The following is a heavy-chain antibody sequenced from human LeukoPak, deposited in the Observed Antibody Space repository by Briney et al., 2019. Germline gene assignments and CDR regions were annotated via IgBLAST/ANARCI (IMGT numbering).Heavy chain of an antibody. V-gene: IGHV3-21*01. J-gene: IGHJ2*01. Sequence: GGSLRLSCEASGFTISSYYMTWVRQAPGKGLEWVSSISLRSAYIYYADSLKGRFTVSRDDAKNSLFLQMNSLTAADTALYFCARVPLECGSPNCDYLVGLDLWGRATLVTVSS. CDR1: GFTISSYY. CDR3: ARVPLECGSPNCDYLVGLDL. CDR2: ISLRSAYI. D-gene: IGHD3-3*01.